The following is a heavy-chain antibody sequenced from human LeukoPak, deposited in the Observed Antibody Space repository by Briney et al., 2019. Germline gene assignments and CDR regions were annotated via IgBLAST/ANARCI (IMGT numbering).Heavy chain of an antibody. V-gene: IGHV4-4*07. CDR2: IYSSGTT. Sequence: PSETLSLTCTVSGGSITGDYWSWIRQPAGKGLEWIGRIYSSGTTNYNPSLKSRVTMSVDRSKNQFSLNLDSATAADTALYHCARDLYGYASDWYGGYYFDYWGQGTLVTVSS. J-gene: IGHJ4*02. CDR1: GGSITGDY. CDR3: ARDLYGYASDWYGGYYFDY. D-gene: IGHD2-2*01.